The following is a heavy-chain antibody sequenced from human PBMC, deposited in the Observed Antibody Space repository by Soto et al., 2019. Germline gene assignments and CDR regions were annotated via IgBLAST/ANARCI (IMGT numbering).Heavy chain of an antibody. J-gene: IGHJ6*02. D-gene: IGHD6-13*01. CDR3: ARDRGIAYSTGGDV. Sequence: PSETLSLTCAVSGYSISSGYYWGWIRQPLGKGLEWIGSIYHSGSTYYNPSLKSRVTISVDTSKNQFSLKLNSVTAADTAVYYCARDRGIAYSTGGDVWGQGTTVTVSS. V-gene: IGHV4-38-2*02. CDR1: GYSISSGYY. CDR2: IYHSGST.